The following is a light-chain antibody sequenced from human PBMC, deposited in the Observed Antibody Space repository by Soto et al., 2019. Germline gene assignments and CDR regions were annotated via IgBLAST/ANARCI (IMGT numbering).Light chain of an antibody. Sequence: QSALTQPASVSGSPGQSITISCTGTNSDAGSYNLVSWYQQHPGKAPKLMIYEGNKRPSGVSNRFSGSKSGNTASLTISGLQAEDEADYYCCSYAGSSTLFGGGTKLTVL. CDR3: CSYAGSSTL. CDR1: NSDAGSYNL. CDR2: EGN. J-gene: IGLJ2*01. V-gene: IGLV2-23*01.